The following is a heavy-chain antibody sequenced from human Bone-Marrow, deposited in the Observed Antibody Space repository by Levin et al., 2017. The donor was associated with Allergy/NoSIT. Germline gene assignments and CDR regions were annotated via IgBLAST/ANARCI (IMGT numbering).Heavy chain of an antibody. CDR1: GFTFSDRY. J-gene: IGHJ4*02. CDR2: IRKKVNSYTT. V-gene: IGHV3-72*01. D-gene: IGHD1-26*01. CDR3: VASGGSYSPPDY. Sequence: RGESLKISCAASGFTFSDRYMDWVRPAPGKGLEWVGRIRKKVNSYTTEYAASVKGRFTISRDDSKNSLYLQMNSLITEDSAVYYCVASGGSYSPPDYWGQGTLVTVSS.